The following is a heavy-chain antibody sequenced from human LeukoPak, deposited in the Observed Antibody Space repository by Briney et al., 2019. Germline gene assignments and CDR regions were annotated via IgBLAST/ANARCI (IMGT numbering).Heavy chain of an antibody. CDR3: AKAYGDYRGRYMDV. CDR2: ISGSCGST. CDR1: GFTFSSYA. D-gene: IGHD4-17*01. J-gene: IGHJ6*03. Sequence: GGSLRLSCAASGFTFSSYAMRWVRQAPGRGLEWVSAISGSCGSTYYADSVKGRLTISRDNSKHTLYLQMNSLRAEDTAVYYCAKAYGDYRGRYMDVWGKGTTVTVSS. V-gene: IGHV3-23*01.